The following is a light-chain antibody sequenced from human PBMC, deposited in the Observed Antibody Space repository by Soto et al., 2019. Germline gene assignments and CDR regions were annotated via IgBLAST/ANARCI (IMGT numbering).Light chain of an antibody. CDR3: SSYAGSNAV. V-gene: IGLV2-8*01. Sequence: QSVLTQPPSGSGSPGQSVTISCTGTSSDVGGYNYVSWYQQHPGKAPKLMIYEVSKRPSGVPDRFSGSKSGNTASLTVSGLQAEDEADYYCSSYAGSNAVFGGGTKLTVL. CDR2: EVS. CDR1: SSDVGGYNY. J-gene: IGLJ2*01.